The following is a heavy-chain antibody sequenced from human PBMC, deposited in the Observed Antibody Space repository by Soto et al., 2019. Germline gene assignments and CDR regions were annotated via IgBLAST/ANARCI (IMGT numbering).Heavy chain of an antibody. Sequence: EVQLVESGGGSVQPGGSLRLSCAASGFTFSSYWMHWVRQAPGKGLVWVSRIKSDGSGTYYAGSVKGRLTISRDKAKNTLYLQMNSLSAEDTAVYYCVRGDGDYHDGNGYLGRHWGQGTLVTVSS. D-gene: IGHD3-22*01. J-gene: IGHJ4*02. CDR3: VRGDGDYHDGNGYLGRH. CDR1: GFTFSSYW. V-gene: IGHV3-74*01. CDR2: IKSDGSGT.